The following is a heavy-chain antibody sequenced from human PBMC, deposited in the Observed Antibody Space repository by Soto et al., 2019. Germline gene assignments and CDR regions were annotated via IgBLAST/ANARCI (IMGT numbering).Heavy chain of an antibody. Sequence: GESLKISCKGSGYSFTSYWIGWVRQMPGKGLEWMGIIYPGDSDTRYSPSFQGQVTFSADKSISTAYLQGSSLKASDSAMDYCARRLLGYCSGGSCNWFDPWGQGTLVTVSS. CDR2: IYPGDSDT. J-gene: IGHJ5*02. CDR1: GYSFTSYW. V-gene: IGHV5-51*01. D-gene: IGHD2-15*01. CDR3: ARRLLGYCSGGSCNWFDP.